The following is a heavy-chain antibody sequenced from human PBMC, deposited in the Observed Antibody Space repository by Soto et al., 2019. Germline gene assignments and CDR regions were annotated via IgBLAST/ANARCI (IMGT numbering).Heavy chain of an antibody. Sequence: QVQLQESGPGLVKPSETLSLTCTVSGGDISTYYWTWIRQPAGKGLEWIGRIYSSGSTKYNPSLKSRVTMSLDTSKNQYSLRLSSVTAADTSVYYCARGHRFSDWFDPWGQGTLVTVSS. J-gene: IGHJ5*02. V-gene: IGHV4-4*07. CDR2: IYSSGST. CDR3: ARGHRFSDWFDP. D-gene: IGHD3-3*01. CDR1: GGDISTYY.